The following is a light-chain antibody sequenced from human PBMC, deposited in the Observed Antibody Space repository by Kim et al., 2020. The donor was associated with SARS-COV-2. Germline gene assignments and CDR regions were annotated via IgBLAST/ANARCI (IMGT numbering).Light chain of an antibody. Sequence: QSVLTQPPSVSAAPGQKVTISCSGSSSNIGNNYVSWYQQLPGTAPKLLIYDNNKRPSGIPDRFSGSKSGTSATLGITGLQTGDEADYYCGTWDSRLSAAVFGGGTQLTVL. CDR2: DNN. CDR1: SSNIGNNY. CDR3: GTWDSRLSAAV. J-gene: IGLJ7*01. V-gene: IGLV1-51*01.